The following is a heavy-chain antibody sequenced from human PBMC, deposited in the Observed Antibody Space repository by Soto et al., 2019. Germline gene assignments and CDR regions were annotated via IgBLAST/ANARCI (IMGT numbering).Heavy chain of an antibody. CDR2: ISSSGSTI. CDR3: GRLPVGGEVLYYFDH. V-gene: IGHV3-11*01. CDR1: GFTFSYYY. Sequence: PGGSLRLSCAASGFTFSYYYMSWIRQAPGKGLEWVSYISSSGSTIYYADSVKGRFTISRDNAKNSLYLQMNSLRAEDTAVYYCGRLPVGGEVLYYFDHWGQGTLVTVSS. J-gene: IGHJ4*02. D-gene: IGHD1-26*01.